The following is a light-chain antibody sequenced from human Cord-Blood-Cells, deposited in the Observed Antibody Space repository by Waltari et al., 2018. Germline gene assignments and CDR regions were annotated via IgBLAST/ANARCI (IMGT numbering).Light chain of an antibody. J-gene: IGLJ1*01. CDR1: SRDVGGYTC. CDR3: CSYAGSYSRYV. V-gene: IGLV2-11*01. Sequence: QSALTQPRPVSGSPGQSVPISCPGTSRDVGGYTCVSWYQQHPGKAPKLMIYDVSKRPSGVPDRFSGSKSGNTASLTISGLQAEDEADYYCCSYAGSYSRYVFGTGTKVTVL. CDR2: DVS.